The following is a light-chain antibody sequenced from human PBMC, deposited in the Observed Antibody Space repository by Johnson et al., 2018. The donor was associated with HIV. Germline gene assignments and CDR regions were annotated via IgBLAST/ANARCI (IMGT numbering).Light chain of an antibody. V-gene: IGLV1-51*02. CDR2: EDN. CDR3: GTWDNSLNVYV. CDR1: VSNIESYF. Sequence: SALTQPPSVSAAPGQTVNISCSGNVSNIESYFVSWYQQLPGAAPTLLIYEDNKRPSGIPDRFSGSKSGASATLDITGLQTGDEADYYCGTWDNSLNVYVFGTGTKVTVL. J-gene: IGLJ1*01.